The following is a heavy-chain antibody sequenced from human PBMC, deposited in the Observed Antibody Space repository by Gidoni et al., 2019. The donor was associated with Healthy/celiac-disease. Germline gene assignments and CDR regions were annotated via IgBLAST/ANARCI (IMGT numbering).Heavy chain of an antibody. Sequence: EVQLLESGGGLVQPGGSLRLSCAASGFTFSRYAMSWVRQAPGKGLEWVSAISGSGGSTYYADSVKGRFTISRDNSKNTLYLQMNSLRAEDTAVYYCAKVLRYFDWPLDYWGQGTLVTVSS. CDR1: GFTFSRYA. CDR3: AKVLRYFDWPLDY. V-gene: IGHV3-23*01. D-gene: IGHD3-9*01. CDR2: ISGSGGST. J-gene: IGHJ4*02.